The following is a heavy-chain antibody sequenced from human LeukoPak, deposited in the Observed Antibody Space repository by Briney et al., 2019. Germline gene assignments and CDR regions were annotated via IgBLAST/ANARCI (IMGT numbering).Heavy chain of an antibody. Sequence: AGSLRLSSAASGLSVTSNYMSWVRQAPGNALERVSVTYTGGSPYYADSVTGRFTISRDNSNNTLYLQMNSLRVEDTAVYYCATVLPAGNCIHDWRQGILVPVSS. J-gene: IGHJ4*02. CDR2: TYTGGSP. D-gene: IGHD4-23*01. V-gene: IGHV3-53*01. CDR1: GLSVTSNY. CDR3: ATVLPAGNCIHD.